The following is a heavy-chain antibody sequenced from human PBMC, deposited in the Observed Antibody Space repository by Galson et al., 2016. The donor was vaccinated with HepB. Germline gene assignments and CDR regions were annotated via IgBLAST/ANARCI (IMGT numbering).Heavy chain of an antibody. Sequence: SLRLSCAVSGFSFSRYGMYWVRQAPAKGLEWVALISYDGSNKYYADSVKGRFTISRDNSKNTLYLQMNSLGAEDTAVYYCAKEGCYYDSSGCGFDYWGQGTLVTVSS. D-gene: IGHD3-22*01. CDR3: AKEGCYYDSSGCGFDY. J-gene: IGHJ4*02. CDR1: GFSFSRYG. V-gene: IGHV3-30*18. CDR2: ISYDGSNK.